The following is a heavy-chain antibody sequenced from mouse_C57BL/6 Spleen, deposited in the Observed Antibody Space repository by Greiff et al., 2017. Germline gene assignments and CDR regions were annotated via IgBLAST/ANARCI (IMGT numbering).Heavy chain of an antibody. V-gene: IGHV3-6*01. CDR3: ARAGLYSKGAMDY. CDR2: ISYDGSN. Sequence: EVQLQQSGPGLVKPSQSLSLTCSVTGYSITSGYYWNWIRQFPGNKLEWMGYISYDGSNNYNPSLKNRISITRDTSKNQFFLKLNSVTTEDTATYDCARAGLYSKGAMDYWGQGTSVTVSS. CDR1: GYSITSGYY. J-gene: IGHJ4*01. D-gene: IGHD2-5*01.